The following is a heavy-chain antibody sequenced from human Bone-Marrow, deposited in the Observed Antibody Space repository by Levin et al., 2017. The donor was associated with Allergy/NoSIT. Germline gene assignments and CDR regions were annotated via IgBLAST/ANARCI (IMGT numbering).Heavy chain of an antibody. J-gene: IGHJ6*03. CDR1: GGSISSSSYY. Sequence: PSETLSLTCTVSGGSISSSSYYWGWIRQPPGKGLEWIGSIYYSGSTYYNPSLKSRVTISVDTSKNQFSLKLSSVTAADTAVYYCARLCYSSSWYEEYMDVWGKGTTVTVSS. CDR2: IYYSGST. CDR3: ARLCYSSSWYEEYMDV. V-gene: IGHV4-39*01. D-gene: IGHD6-13*01.